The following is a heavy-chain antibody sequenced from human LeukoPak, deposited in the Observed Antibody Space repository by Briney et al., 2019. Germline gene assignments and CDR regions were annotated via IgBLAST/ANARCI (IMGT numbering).Heavy chain of an antibody. V-gene: IGHV3-53*01. CDR1: GFTVSSNS. J-gene: IGHJ4*02. Sequence: GGSLRLSCTVSGFTVSSNSMSWVRQAPGKGLEWVSFIYSDNTHYSDSVKGRFTISRDNSKNTLYLQMNSLRAEDTAVYYCARVRLGQVYHFDYWGQGTLVTVSS. CDR3: ARVRLGQVYHFDY. D-gene: IGHD6-25*01. CDR2: IYSDNT.